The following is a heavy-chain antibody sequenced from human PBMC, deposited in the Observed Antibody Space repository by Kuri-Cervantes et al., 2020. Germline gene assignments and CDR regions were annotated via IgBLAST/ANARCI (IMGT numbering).Heavy chain of an antibody. CDR3: AVDNLQSVY. CDR2: IRSKANNYAT. D-gene: IGHD1-14*01. J-gene: IGHJ4*02. CDR1: GFTFSDSA. Sequence: GGSLRLSCAASGFTFSDSAMHWVRQASGKGLEWVGRIRSKANNYATEYAASVKGRFTISRDDSKNTAHLQVNSLKTEDTAVYYCAVDNLQSVYWGQGTLVTVSS. V-gene: IGHV3-73*01.